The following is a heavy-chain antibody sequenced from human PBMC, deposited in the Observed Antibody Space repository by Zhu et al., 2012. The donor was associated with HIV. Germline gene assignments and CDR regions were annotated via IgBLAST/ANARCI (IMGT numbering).Heavy chain of an antibody. Sequence: QVQLQESGPGLVKPSETLSLTCSVSGGSISSHYWTWIRQPPGKGLEWIGYMYYSGTTKDNPSLKGRVTILGDTSKNQVSLKLSSVTAADTAVYYCGRVAVGTIGVIDYWGQGALVIVSS. CDR3: GRVAVGTIGVIDY. CDR2: MYYSGTT. CDR1: GGSISSHY. D-gene: IGHD5-12*01. V-gene: IGHV4-59*11. J-gene: IGHJ4*02.